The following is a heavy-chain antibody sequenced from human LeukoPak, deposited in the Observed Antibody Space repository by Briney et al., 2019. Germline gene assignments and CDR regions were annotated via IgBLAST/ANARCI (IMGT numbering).Heavy chain of an antibody. Sequence: GGTLRLSCAASGFTFSSYSMNWVRQAPGKGLEWVSSISSSSSDIYYADSVKGRFTISRDNAKNSLYLQMNSLRAEDTAVYYCGRGAGGYCSGGSCPLDYWGQGTLVTVSS. CDR3: GRGAGGYCSGGSCPLDY. CDR1: GFTFSSYS. V-gene: IGHV3-21*01. J-gene: IGHJ4*02. D-gene: IGHD2-15*01. CDR2: ISSSSSDI.